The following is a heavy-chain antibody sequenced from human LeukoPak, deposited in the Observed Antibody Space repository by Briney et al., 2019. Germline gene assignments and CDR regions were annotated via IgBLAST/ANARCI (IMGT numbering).Heavy chain of an antibody. CDR1: GGSISSSNW. V-gene: IGHV4-4*02. J-gene: IGHJ4*02. CDR2: IYHSGST. CDR3: ARGGWLQLRAFDY. D-gene: IGHD5-24*01. Sequence: SETLSLTCAVSGGSISSSNWWSWVRQPPGKGLEWIGEIYHSGSTNYNLSLKSRVTISVDKSKNQFSLKLSSVTAADTAVYYCARGGWLQLRAFDYWGQGTLVTVSS.